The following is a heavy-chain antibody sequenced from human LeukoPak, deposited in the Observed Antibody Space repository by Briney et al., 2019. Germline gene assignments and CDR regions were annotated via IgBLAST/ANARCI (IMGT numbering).Heavy chain of an antibody. Sequence: SQTLSLTCAVSGDSVSSKNGAWNWIRQSQSRGLEWLGRTYYRSKWYNDYAESMEGRMTISQDTSKNQYSLHLNSVTPDDTAVYYCARDFGTTGWHTFDYWGQGTLVTVSS. D-gene: IGHD6-19*01. CDR1: GDSVSSKNGA. J-gene: IGHJ4*02. CDR3: ARDFGTTGWHTFDY. CDR2: TYYRSKWYN. V-gene: IGHV6-1*01.